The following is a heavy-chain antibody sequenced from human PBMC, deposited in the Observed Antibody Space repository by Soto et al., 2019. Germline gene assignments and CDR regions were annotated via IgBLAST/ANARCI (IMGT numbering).Heavy chain of an antibody. D-gene: IGHD5-18*01. J-gene: IGHJ6*02. CDR2: INSDGSST. V-gene: IGHV3-74*01. CDR1: GLIFSSYW. CDR3: AIVTELWALYYCGMDV. Sequence: GGALRLSCAASGLIFSSYWMHWGRQAPGKGLVWVSRINSDGSSTSYADSVKGRFTISRDNARNTLYLQMNSLRAEDTAVYYCAIVTELWALYYCGMDVWGQGTTGTVSS.